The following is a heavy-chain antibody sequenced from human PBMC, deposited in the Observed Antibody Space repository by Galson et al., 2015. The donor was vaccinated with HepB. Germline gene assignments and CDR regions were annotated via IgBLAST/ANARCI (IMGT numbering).Heavy chain of an antibody. J-gene: IGHJ4*02. CDR1: GDSVSSNSAA. CDR3: TRGHRGSASWD. D-gene: IGHD3-10*01. CDR2: TYYRSKWNN. Sequence: CAISGDSVSSNSAAWSWIRQSPSRGLEWLGRTYYRSKWNNDYAVSVKSRITISPDTSKNQFSLQLNSVTPEDTAVYYCTRGHRGSASWDWGQGTLVTVSS. V-gene: IGHV6-1*01.